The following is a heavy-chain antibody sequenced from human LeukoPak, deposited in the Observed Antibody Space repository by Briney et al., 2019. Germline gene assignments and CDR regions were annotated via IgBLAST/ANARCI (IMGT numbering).Heavy chain of an antibody. CDR1: GYTFTGYY. D-gene: IGHD6-13*01. CDR2: INPNSGGT. CDR3: ARALGIAAPYYYYYKDV. Sequence: GASVKVSCKASGYTFTGYYMHWVRQAPGQGLEWMGWINPNSGGTNYAQKFQGRVTMTRDTSISTAYMELSRLRSDDTAVYYCARALGIAAPYYYYYKDVWGKGTTVTVSS. J-gene: IGHJ6*03. V-gene: IGHV1-2*02.